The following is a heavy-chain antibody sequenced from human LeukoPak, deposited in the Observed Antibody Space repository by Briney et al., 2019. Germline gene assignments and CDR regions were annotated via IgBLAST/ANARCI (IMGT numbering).Heavy chain of an antibody. V-gene: IGHV1-8*02. CDR3: TRSVRNGHFDY. CDR2: MNPNSGNT. D-gene: IGHD2-8*01. CDR1: GYTFTSYD. J-gene: IGHJ4*02. Sequence: EASVNVSCKASGYTFTSYDINWVRQAPGQGLEWMGWMNPNSGNTGYAQKFQGRVTITRSTSISTAYMELSSLRFEDTAVYFCTRSVRNGHFDYWGQGTLVTVSS.